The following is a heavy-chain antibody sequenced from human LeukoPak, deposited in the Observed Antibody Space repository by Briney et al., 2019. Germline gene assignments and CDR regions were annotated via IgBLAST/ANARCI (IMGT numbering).Heavy chain of an antibody. CDR3: ASASSGYHLDY. V-gene: IGHV3-11*04. D-gene: IGHD3-22*01. Sequence: GGSLRLSCAASKFTFGDYYMSWIRQAPGKGLEWVSCISSSGSTIYYADSVKGRFTISRDNAKNSLYLQMNSLRAEDTAVYYCASASSGYHLDYWGQGTLVTVSS. J-gene: IGHJ4*02. CDR2: ISSSGSTI. CDR1: KFTFGDYY.